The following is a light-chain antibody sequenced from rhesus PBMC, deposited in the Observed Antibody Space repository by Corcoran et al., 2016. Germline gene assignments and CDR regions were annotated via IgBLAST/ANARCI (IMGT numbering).Light chain of an antibody. V-gene: IGKV1-22*01. CDR2: KAS. J-gene: IGKJ3*01. Sequence: DIQMTQSPSSLSASVGDTVTITCRASQSISNWLDWYQQKQGKAPKLLIYKASSLKSGVPSRFSGSGSGTDFTLTISSLQPEDFATYYCLQYGSSPLTFGPGTKLDIK. CDR1: QSISNW. CDR3: LQYGSSPLT.